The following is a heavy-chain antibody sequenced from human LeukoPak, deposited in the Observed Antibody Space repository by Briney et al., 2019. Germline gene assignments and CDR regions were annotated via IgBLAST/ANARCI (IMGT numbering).Heavy chain of an antibody. V-gene: IGHV4-4*07. CDR1: GASISTYY. CDR2: MYTSGST. CDR3: ARDNGGDYWYSDI. D-gene: IGHD2-21*01. J-gene: IGHJ2*01. Sequence: PSETLSLTXTVSGASISTYYWSWIRQPAGKGLEWIGRMYTSGSTNYNPSLKSRVTMSVDTSKNQLSLKLSSVTAADTAVYFCARDNGGDYWYSDIWGRGTLVTVSS.